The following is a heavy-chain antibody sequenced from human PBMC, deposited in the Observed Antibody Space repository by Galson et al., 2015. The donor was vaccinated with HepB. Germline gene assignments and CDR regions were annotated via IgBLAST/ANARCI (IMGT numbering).Heavy chain of an antibody. Sequence: SLRLSCAASGFTFRNYALHWVRQAPGKGLEWVSIISYDGTQEYYADSVKGRFTISRDNSRNTFYLQMNSLRTEDTAVYYCAREERGYLIGYWGQGTLVTVSS. CDR1: GFTFRNYA. J-gene: IGHJ4*02. V-gene: IGHV3-30-3*01. CDR2: ISYDGTQE. CDR3: AREERGYLIGY. D-gene: IGHD5-18*01.